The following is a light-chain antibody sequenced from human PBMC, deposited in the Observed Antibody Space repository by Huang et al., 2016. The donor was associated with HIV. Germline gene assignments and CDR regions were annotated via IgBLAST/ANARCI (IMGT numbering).Light chain of an antibody. Sequence: DIQMTQYASSRSASVGDRVTITGQASQSSSNYFNRYQQKPGKAPNLLIYAASTFKNGVPSRFGGSGSGTDFTLTISSLQPEDFATYYCQQSFKTPRTFGQGTKLEIK. CDR1: QSSSNY. CDR2: AAS. V-gene: IGKV1-39*01. J-gene: IGKJ2*01. CDR3: QQSFKTPRT.